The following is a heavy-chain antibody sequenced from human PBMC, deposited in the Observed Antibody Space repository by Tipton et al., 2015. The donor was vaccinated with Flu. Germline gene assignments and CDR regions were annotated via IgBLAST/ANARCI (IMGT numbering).Heavy chain of an antibody. J-gene: IGHJ4*02. CDR1: GYSISSGYY. D-gene: IGHD6-19*01. CDR3: ARDLTGVPGPQTRYFDY. V-gene: IGHV4-38-2*02. Sequence: TLSLTCTVSGYSISSGYYWGWIRQSPGKGLEWIGNIYHSGRTYYNPSLKSRVSLSVDTSRNQFSLKLSSVTAADTAVYYCARDLTGVPGPQTRYFDYWGQGMLVTVSS. CDR2: IYHSGRT.